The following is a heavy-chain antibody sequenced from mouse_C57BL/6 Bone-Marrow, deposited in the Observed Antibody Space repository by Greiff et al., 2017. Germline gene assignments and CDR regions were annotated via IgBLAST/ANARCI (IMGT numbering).Heavy chain of an antibody. J-gene: IGHJ2*01. Sequence: QVQLQPSGAELVKPGASVKISCKASGYAFSSYWMNWVKQRPGKGLEWIGQIYPGDGDTNYNGKFKGKATLTADKSSSTAYMQLSRLTSEDAAVYFCARGDGSSYDYFDDWGQGTTLTVSS. CDR2: IYPGDGDT. D-gene: IGHD1-1*01. CDR1: GYAFSSYW. V-gene: IGHV1-80*01. CDR3: ARGDGSSYDYFDD.